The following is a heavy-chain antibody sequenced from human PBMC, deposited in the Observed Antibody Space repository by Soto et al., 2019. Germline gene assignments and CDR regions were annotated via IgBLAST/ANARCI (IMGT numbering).Heavy chain of an antibody. V-gene: IGHV4-59*01. D-gene: IGHD2-2*02. J-gene: IGHJ6*02. Sequence: SETLSLTCTVSGGSISSYDWSWIRQPPGKGLEWIGYIYYSGSTNYNPSLKSRVTISVDTSKNQFSLKPSSVIAADTAVYYWASGLSCSSTSCYIEEHNLRPRYYDYGMDVWGQGTTVTVSS. CDR3: ASGLSCSSTSCYIEEHNLRPRYYDYGMDV. CDR2: IYYSGST. CDR1: GGSISSYD.